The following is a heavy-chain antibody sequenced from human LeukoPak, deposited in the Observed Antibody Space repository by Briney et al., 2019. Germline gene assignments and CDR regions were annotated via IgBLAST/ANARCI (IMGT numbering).Heavy chain of an antibody. CDR2: IYPGDSDT. CDR3: AREREYQLPGVFDV. J-gene: IGHJ3*01. D-gene: IGHD2-2*01. Sequence: GESLKISCKTSGYSFASYWIGWVRQLPGKGLEWMGIIYPGDSDTRYSPPFEGQVTISADKSTSTAYLQWSSLKASDSAMYYCAREREYQLPGVFDVWGQGTMVTVSS. CDR1: GYSFASYW. V-gene: IGHV5-51*01.